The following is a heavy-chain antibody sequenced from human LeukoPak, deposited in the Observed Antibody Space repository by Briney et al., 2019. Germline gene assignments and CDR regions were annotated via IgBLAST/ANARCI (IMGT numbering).Heavy chain of an antibody. CDR3: AKLGHSDGWYLGAFDI. V-gene: IGHV4-59*08. Sequence: SETLSLTCAVSGGSITGHYWNWIRQTPGMPLEWIGYTSYSRTTIYNSYFKCRATMSIDTSKNHLYLNLTSVTATDTAVYYCAKLGHSDGWYLGAFDIWGQGTTVIVSS. CDR1: GGSITGHY. J-gene: IGHJ3*02. CDR2: TSYSRTT. D-gene: IGHD6-19*01.